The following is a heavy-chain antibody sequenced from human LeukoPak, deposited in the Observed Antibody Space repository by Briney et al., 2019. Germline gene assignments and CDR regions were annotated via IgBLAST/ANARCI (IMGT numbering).Heavy chain of an antibody. CDR1: GFTFSNYD. D-gene: IGHD3-22*01. J-gene: IGHJ4*02. V-gene: IGHV3-33*01. CDR2: IWSDGSNR. CDR3: ARELRGYDSSGYYTGYFDY. Sequence: GGSLRLSCAASGFTFSNYDMHWVRQAPGKGLEWVAFIWSDGSNRYYADSVKGRFTISRDNSKNTLYLQMNSLRAEDTAVYYCARELRGYDSSGYYTGYFDYWGQGTLVTVSS.